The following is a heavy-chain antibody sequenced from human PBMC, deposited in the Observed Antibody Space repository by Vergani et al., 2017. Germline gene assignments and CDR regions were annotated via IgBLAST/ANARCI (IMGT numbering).Heavy chain of an antibody. Sequence: VQLLESGGGVVQPGRSLRLSCAASGFTFSSYGMHWVRQAPGKGLEWVAVIWYDGSNKYYADSVKGRFTISRDNSKNTLYLQMNSLRAEDTAVYYCARGSHYYDSSGPFDYWGQGTLVTVSS. CDR1: GFTFSSYG. V-gene: IGHV3-33*01. J-gene: IGHJ4*02. CDR2: IWYDGSNK. D-gene: IGHD3-22*01. CDR3: ARGSHYYDSSGPFDY.